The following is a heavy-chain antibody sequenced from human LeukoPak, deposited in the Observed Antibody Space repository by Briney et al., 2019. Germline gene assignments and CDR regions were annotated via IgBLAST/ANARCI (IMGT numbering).Heavy chain of an antibody. Sequence: PGGSLRLSCAASGFTFSSYSMYWVRQAPGTGLEWVSSISSSISYIYYADSVKGRFTISRDNAKNSLYLQMNSLRAEDTAVYYCARGVPRPFDYWGQGTLVTVSS. V-gene: IGHV3-21*01. CDR2: ISSSISYI. J-gene: IGHJ4*02. CDR3: ARGVPRPFDY. CDR1: GFTFSSYS.